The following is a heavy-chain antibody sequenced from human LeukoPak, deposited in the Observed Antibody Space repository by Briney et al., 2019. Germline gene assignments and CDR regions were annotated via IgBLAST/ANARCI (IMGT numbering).Heavy chain of an antibody. CDR2: IYYSGST. V-gene: IGHV4-39*01. CDR1: GRSISSSSYY. D-gene: IGHD5/OR15-5a*01. CDR3: ARASSTSYYYYYMDV. Sequence: SETLSLTCTVSGRSISSSSYYWGWIRQPPGKGLEWIGSIYYSGSTYYNPSLKSRVTISVDTSKNQFSLKLSSVTAADTAVYYCARASSTSYYYYYMDVWGKGTTVTVSS. J-gene: IGHJ6*03.